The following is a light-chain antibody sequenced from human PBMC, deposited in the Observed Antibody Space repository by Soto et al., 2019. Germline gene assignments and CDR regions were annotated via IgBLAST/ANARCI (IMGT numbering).Light chain of an antibody. CDR1: QSVSSPY. J-gene: IGKJ4*01. CDR2: GAS. CDR3: QQYGSSPLT. V-gene: IGKV3-20*01. Sequence: EIVLTQSPGTLSLSPGERATLSCRASQSVSSPYLAWYQQKSGQAPRLLIYGASSRATGIPDWFSGSGSGTDFTLTISRLEPEDFAVYYCQQYGSSPLTFGGGTKVENK.